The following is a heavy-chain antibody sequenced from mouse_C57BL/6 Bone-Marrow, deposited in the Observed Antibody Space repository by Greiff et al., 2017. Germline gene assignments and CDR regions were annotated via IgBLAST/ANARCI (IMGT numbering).Heavy chain of an antibody. CDR1: GYTFTSYW. Sequence: QVQLKQPGAELVMPGASVKLSCKASGYTFTSYWMHWVKQRPGQGLEWIGELDPSDSYTNYNQKFKGKSTLTVDKSSSTAYMQLSSLTSEDSAVYYCAVDRGYAMDYWGQGTSVTVSS. CDR2: LDPSDSYT. D-gene: IGHD3-2*01. CDR3: AVDRGYAMDY. J-gene: IGHJ4*01. V-gene: IGHV1-69*01.